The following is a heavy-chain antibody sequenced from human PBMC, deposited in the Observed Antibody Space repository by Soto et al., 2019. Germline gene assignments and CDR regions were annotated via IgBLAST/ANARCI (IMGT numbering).Heavy chain of an antibody. CDR2: INPNSGGT. V-gene: IGHV1-2*04. Sequence: GASVKVSCKASGYTFTGYYMHWVRQAPGQGLEWMGWINPNSGGTNYAQKFQGWVTMTRDTSISTAYMELSRLRSDDTAVYYCARSHDRTMIALDYWGQGTLVTVSS. D-gene: IGHD3-22*01. CDR1: GYTFTGYY. J-gene: IGHJ4*02. CDR3: ARSHDRTMIALDY.